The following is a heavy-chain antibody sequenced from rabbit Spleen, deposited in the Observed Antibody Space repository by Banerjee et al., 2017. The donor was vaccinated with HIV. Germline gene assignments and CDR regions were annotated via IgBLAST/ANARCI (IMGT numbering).Heavy chain of an antibody. CDR3: ARDTSSSFSSYGMDL. Sequence: QEQLVESGGGLVQPEGSLTLTCTASGFSFSSNYWICWVRQAPGKGLEWIACIYAGSGSTYYASWAKGRFTISKTSSTTVTLQMTRLTAADTATYFCARDTSSSFSSYGMDLWGPGTLVTVS. V-gene: IGHV1S45*01. CDR2: IYAGSGST. CDR1: GFSFSSNYW. J-gene: IGHJ6*01. D-gene: IGHD1-1*01.